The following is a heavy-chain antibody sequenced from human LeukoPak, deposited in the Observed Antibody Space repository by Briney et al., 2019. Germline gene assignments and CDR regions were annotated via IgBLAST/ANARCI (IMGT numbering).Heavy chain of an antibody. V-gene: IGHV4-34*01. CDR3: ARGDRSYYDSSGYRNWFDP. Sequence: SETLSLTCAVYGGSFSGYYWSWIRQPPGKGLEWIGEINHSGSTNYNPSLKSRVTISVDTSKNQFSLKLSSVTAADTAVYYCARGDRSYYDSSGYRNWFDPWGQGTLVTVSS. J-gene: IGHJ5*02. CDR2: INHSGST. CDR1: GGSFSGYY. D-gene: IGHD3-22*01.